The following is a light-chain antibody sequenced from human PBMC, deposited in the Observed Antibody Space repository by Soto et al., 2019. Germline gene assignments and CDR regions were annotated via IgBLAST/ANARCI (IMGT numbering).Light chain of an antibody. CDR3: SSYTGSSTYVV. J-gene: IGLJ2*01. CDR1: SSDVGGYNY. V-gene: IGLV2-14*01. Sequence: QSVLTQPASGSGSPGQSITISCTGTSSDVGGYNYVSWYQQHPGKAPKLMIYDVNNRPSGVSNRFSGSKSGNTASLTISGLQAEDEADYYCSSYTGSSTYVVFGGGTKLTVL. CDR2: DVN.